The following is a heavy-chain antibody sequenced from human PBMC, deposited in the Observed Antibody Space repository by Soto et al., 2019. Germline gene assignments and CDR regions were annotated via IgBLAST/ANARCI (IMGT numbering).Heavy chain of an antibody. CDR2: ISCNSGSI. Sequence: PGGSLRLSCAASGFTFDDYAMHWVRQAPGKGLEWVSGISCNSGSIGYADSVKGRFTISRDNAKNSLYLQMNSLRAEDTALYYCAKDIIPTGSGWYFDYWGQGTLVTVSS. V-gene: IGHV3-9*01. J-gene: IGHJ4*02. D-gene: IGHD6-19*01. CDR1: GFTFDDYA. CDR3: AKDIIPTGSGWYFDY.